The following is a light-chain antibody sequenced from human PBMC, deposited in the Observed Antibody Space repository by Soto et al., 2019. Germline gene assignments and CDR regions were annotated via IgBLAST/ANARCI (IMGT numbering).Light chain of an antibody. CDR1: QSVSSNY. V-gene: IGKV3-20*01. CDR2: GAS. Sequence: EIVLTQSPGTLSLSPGERATLSCRASQSVSSNYLAWYQQQPGQAPRLLIYGASSMATGIPDRFSGSGSRTDFTLTIRRLEPADFAVYYCQQYGTSPWTFGQGTKVEIK. CDR3: QQYGTSPWT. J-gene: IGKJ1*01.